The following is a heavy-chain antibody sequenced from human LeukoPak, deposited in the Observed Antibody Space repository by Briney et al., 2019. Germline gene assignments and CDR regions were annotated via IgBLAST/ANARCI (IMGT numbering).Heavy chain of an antibody. J-gene: IGHJ4*02. V-gene: IGHV3-23*01. CDR2: IYANAVGT. CDR1: GFTFSNYV. D-gene: IGHD3-22*01. CDR3: AKRVQSDDSHYCIFDY. Sequence: PGGSLRLSCAASGFTFSNYVMNWVRQAPGKGLEWVSTIYANAVGTYYADSVKGRFTISRDNSKNTLYLQMSSMRAEDTAVYYCAKRVQSDDSHYCIFDYWGQGTLVTVSS.